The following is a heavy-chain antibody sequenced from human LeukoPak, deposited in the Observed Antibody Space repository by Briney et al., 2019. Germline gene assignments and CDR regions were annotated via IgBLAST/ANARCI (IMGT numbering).Heavy chain of an antibody. Sequence: GASVKVSCKASGGTFSSYAISWVRQAPGQGLEWMGRIIPIFGTANYAQKFQGRVTITTDESTSTAYMELSSLRSEDTAVDYCAGAATYIPSNAFDIWGQGTMVTVSS. D-gene: IGHD2-15*01. CDR3: AGAATYIPSNAFDI. V-gene: IGHV1-69*05. CDR1: GGTFSSYA. J-gene: IGHJ3*02. CDR2: IIPIFGTA.